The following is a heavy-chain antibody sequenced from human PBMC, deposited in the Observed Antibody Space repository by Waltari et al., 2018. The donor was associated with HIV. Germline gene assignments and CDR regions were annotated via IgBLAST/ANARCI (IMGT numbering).Heavy chain of an antibody. V-gene: IGHV3-9*01. CDR1: GFTFDDYA. D-gene: IGHD2-2*01. Sequence: EVHLVESGGGLVQPGRSLRLSCTASGFTFDDYAMQWVRQTPGKGLEWVSGISWNSCSIGYADSVKGRFTISRDNAKNSLFLQMNSLRPEDTAFYYCAKGPTLTSPPTYFNYWGQGTLVTVSS. CDR2: ISWNSCSI. J-gene: IGHJ4*02. CDR3: AKGPTLTSPPTYFNY.